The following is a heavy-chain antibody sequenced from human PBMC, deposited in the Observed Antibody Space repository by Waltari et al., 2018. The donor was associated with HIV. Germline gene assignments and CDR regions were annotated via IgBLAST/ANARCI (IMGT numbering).Heavy chain of an antibody. J-gene: IGHJ3*01. Sequence: QVQMVQSGAEVKKPGASVKVSCKTSGFSLTAHYIHWVRQAPGQGLEWMGWIYSNTGDTNYGLQFEGRVTMTRDTSMRTAYMELRTLRSDDTALYYCARQMTFYDAFDVWGQGTVVTVSS. CDR1: GFSLTAHY. CDR3: ARQMTFYDAFDV. CDR2: IYSNTGDT. V-gene: IGHV1-2*02.